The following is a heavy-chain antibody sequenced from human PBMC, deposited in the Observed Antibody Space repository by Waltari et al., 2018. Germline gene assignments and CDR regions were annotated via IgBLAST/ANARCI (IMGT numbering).Heavy chain of an antibody. J-gene: IGHJ6*02. CDR2: IYYSGST. CDR1: GGSISSSSYY. V-gene: IGHV4-39*01. Sequence: QLQLQESGPGLVKPSETLSLTCTVSGGSISSSSYYWGWIRQPPGKGLEWIGSIYYSGSTYYIPSLKSRVTISVDTSKNQFSLKLSSVTAADTAVYYCAREEDYYYYGMDVWGQGTTVNVSS. CDR3: AREEDYYYYGMDV.